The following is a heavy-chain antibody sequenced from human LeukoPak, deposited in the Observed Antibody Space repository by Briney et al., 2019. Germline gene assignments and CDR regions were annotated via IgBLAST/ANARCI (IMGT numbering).Heavy chain of an antibody. CDR1: GFTFSSYW. J-gene: IGHJ4*02. CDR2: IKQDGSEK. Sequence: PGGSLRLSCAAPGFTFSSYWMSWVRQAPGKGLEWVANIKQDGSEKYYVDSVKGRFTISRDNAKNSLYLQMNSLRAEDTAVYYCAPQFYGSSFDYWGQGTLVTVSS. D-gene: IGHD2/OR15-2a*01. V-gene: IGHV3-7*01. CDR3: APQFYGSSFDY.